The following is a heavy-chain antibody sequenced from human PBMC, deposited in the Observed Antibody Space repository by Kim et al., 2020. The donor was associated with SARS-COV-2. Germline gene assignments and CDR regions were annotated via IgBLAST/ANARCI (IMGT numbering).Heavy chain of an antibody. CDR2: INPSGGST. Sequence: ASVKVSCKASGYTFTSYYMHWVRQAPGQGLEWMGIINPSGGSTSYAQKFQGRVTMTRDTSTSTVYMELSSLRSEDTAVYYCARDQTPPLKPYGSGYNWFDPWGQGTLVTVSS. D-gene: IGHD3-10*01. V-gene: IGHV1-46*01. CDR3: ARDQTPPLKPYGSGYNWFDP. J-gene: IGHJ5*02. CDR1: GYTFTSYY.